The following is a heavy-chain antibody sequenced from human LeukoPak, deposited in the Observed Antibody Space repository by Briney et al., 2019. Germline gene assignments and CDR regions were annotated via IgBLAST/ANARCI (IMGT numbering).Heavy chain of an antibody. Sequence: SETLSLTWTVSGGSISSYYWSWIRQPPGKGLEWVGYIYYSGSTNYHPSLKSRVTISVDTSMTPFSLKRSSVIAADRAVYYDARVKITMVRGVTIAPYFDYWGQGTLVTVSS. J-gene: IGHJ4*02. D-gene: IGHD3-10*01. CDR2: IYYSGST. V-gene: IGHV4-59*08. CDR3: ARVKITMVRGVTIAPYFDY. CDR1: GGSISSYY.